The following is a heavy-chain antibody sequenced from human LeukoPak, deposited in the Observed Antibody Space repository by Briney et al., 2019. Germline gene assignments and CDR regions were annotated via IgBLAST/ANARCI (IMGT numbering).Heavy chain of an antibody. J-gene: IGHJ4*02. D-gene: IGHD1-26*01. CDR2: INPNSGGT. Sequence: ASVKLSCTASGYTFTDYDMHWVRQAPGQGLEWMGWINPNSGGTSYAQKFQGRVTMTRDTSISTAYVELSRLRSDDTAVYYCARGGRPLGNPFDYWGQGTLVTVSS. V-gene: IGHV1-2*02. CDR3: ARGGRPLGNPFDY. CDR1: GYTFTDYD.